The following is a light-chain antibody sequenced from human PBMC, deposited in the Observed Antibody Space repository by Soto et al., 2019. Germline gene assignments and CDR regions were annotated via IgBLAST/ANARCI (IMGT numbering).Light chain of an antibody. Sequence: EIGMTQSPATLSVSPGERATLSCRASQSININLAWYQQKPGQAPRLLIYGASTRATGLPARFSGSGSGTEFTLIISSLQSEDSAVYYCQQYNNWPLTFGGGTKVEIK. CDR2: GAS. J-gene: IGKJ4*01. V-gene: IGKV3-15*01. CDR1: QSININ. CDR3: QQYNNWPLT.